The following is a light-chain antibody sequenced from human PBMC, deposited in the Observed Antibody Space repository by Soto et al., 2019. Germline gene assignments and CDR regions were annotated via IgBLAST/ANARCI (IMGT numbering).Light chain of an antibody. CDR2: GAS. V-gene: IGKV3-20*01. CDR1: QSVSSSY. CDR3: QQYVSSPPYT. Sequence: EIVLTQSPGTLSLSPGERATLSCRASQSVSSSYLAWYQHKPGQAPRLLIYGASNRATGIPDRFSGSGSGTDFSLTISRLEHEDVAVYYCQQYVSSPPYTFGQGTKLEIK. J-gene: IGKJ2*01.